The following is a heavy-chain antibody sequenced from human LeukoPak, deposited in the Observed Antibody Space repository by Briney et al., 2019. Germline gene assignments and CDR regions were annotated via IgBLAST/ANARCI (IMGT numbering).Heavy chain of an antibody. V-gene: IGHV3-23*01. CDR3: AKSYDTSGRRAFDI. Sequence: GGSLRLSCAVSGFTFSGYAMSWVRQAPGKGLEWVSAISIDGSHTYYADSVKGRFTISRDNSKNTLYLQMNSLRAEETAVYYCAKSYDTSGRRAFDIWGQGTMVTVSS. CDR1: GFTFSGYA. D-gene: IGHD3-22*01. CDR2: ISIDGSHT. J-gene: IGHJ3*02.